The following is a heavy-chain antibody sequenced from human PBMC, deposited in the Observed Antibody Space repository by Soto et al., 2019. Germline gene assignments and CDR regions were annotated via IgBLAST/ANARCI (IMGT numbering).Heavy chain of an antibody. CDR1: GFTFSTYA. D-gene: IGHD3-22*01. CDR2: ISAASTYT. V-gene: IGHV3-21*06. CDR3: AREYYTGGYYFDF. Sequence: GGSLRLSCAASGFTFSTYAMNWVRQPPGKGLEWVSSISAASTYTSYADSVKGRFTLSRDNARNSLDLQMDSLRAEDTAVYYCAREYYTGGYYFDFWGQGTLVTVSS. J-gene: IGHJ4*02.